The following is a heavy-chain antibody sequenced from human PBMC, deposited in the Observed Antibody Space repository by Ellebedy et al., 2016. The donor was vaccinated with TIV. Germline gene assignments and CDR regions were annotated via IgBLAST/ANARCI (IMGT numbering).Heavy chain of an antibody. J-gene: IGHJ4*02. Sequence: GSLRLSCSVSGTSISSYYWSWLRQPPGKGLEWIVYFYYTGTTTYNPSLKSRVTISVDTSKRQFSLRLTSVTAADTAVYYCASRHPGSYTLDYWGQGTLVTVSS. V-gene: IGHV4-59*13. CDR1: GTSISSYY. CDR2: FYYTGTT. D-gene: IGHD1-26*01. CDR3: ASRHPGSYTLDY.